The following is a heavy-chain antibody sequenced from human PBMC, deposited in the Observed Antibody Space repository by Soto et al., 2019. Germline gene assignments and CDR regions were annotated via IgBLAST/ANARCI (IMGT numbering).Heavy chain of an antibody. D-gene: IGHD3-16*01. CDR3: ATERYGAFDI. J-gene: IGHJ3*02. Sequence: EEQLVESGGGLVKPGGSLRLSCAASGFTFSSYSMNWVRQAPGKGLEWVSSISSSSSYINYADSVKGRFTISRDNAKNSLYLQMNSLRAEDTAVYYCATERYGAFDIWGQGTMVTVSS. CDR2: ISSSSSYI. CDR1: GFTFSSYS. V-gene: IGHV3-21*01.